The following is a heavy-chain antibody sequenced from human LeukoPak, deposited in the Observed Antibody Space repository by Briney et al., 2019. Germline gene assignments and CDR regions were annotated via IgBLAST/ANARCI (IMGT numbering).Heavy chain of an antibody. CDR1: GFTFSSYS. V-gene: IGHV3-21*01. Sequence: GGSLRLSCAASGFTFSSYSMNWVRQAPGKGLEWVSSISSSSSYIYYADSVKGRFTISRDNAKNSLYLQMNSLRAEDTAVYYCARDPGYGSGSPHAFDIWGQGTMVTVSS. CDR3: ARDPGYGSGSPHAFDI. J-gene: IGHJ3*02. CDR2: ISSSSSYI. D-gene: IGHD3-10*01.